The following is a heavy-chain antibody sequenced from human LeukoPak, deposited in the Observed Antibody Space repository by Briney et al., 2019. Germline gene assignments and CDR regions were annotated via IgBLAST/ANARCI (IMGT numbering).Heavy chain of an antibody. CDR1: GFTFSNYA. D-gene: IGHD2-15*01. CDR3: ASLGSFDY. V-gene: IGHV3-74*01. CDR2: INSDGSST. Sequence: GGPLRLSCAASGFTFSNYAINWVRQAPGKGLVWVSRINSDGSSTSYADSVKGRFTISRDNAKNTLYLQMNSLRAEDTAVYYCASLGSFDYWGQGTLVTVSS. J-gene: IGHJ4*02.